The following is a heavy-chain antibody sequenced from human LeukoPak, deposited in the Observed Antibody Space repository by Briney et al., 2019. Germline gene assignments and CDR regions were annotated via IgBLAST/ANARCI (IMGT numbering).Heavy chain of an antibody. V-gene: IGHV4-30-4*01. D-gene: IGHD3-22*01. J-gene: IGHJ6*02. CDR3: ARVCSSGYNGMDV. CDR1: GGSISSGDYY. CDR2: IYYSGST. Sequence: SETLSLTCTVSGGSISSGDYYWSWIRQPPGKGLEWIGYIYYSGSTYYNPSLKSRVTISVDTSKNQFSLKLSSVTAADTAVYYCARVCSSGYNGMDVWGQGTTVTVSS.